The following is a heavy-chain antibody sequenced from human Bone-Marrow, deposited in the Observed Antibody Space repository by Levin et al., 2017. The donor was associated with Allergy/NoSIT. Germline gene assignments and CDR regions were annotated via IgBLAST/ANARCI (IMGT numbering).Heavy chain of an antibody. J-gene: IGHJ2*01. V-gene: IGHV3-13*04. CDR1: GFSFSNYD. CDR2: IGTAGDT. D-gene: IGHD5-12*01. Sequence: GGSLRLSCVASGFSFSNYDMNWVRQTIGKGLEWVSAIGTAGDTYYPGSVKGRFTVSRENAKNSLYLQMNSLSAGDTAVYYCASTPVTVASWQNYFFDLWGRGTLVTVSS. CDR3: ASTPVTVASWQNYFFDL.